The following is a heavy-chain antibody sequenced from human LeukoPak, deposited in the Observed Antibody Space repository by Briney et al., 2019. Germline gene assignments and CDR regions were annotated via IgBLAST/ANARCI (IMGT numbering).Heavy chain of an antibody. CDR2: IYYSGST. Sequence: PSETLSLTCAVSGGSISSGGYSWSWIRQPPGKGLEWIGYIYYSGSTYYNPSLKSRVTMSVDTSKNQFSLKLSSVTAADTAVYYCARGSIIAVADYWGQGTLVTVSS. CDR3: ARGSIIAVADY. D-gene: IGHD6-19*01. CDR1: GGSISSGGYS. J-gene: IGHJ4*02. V-gene: IGHV4-30-4*07.